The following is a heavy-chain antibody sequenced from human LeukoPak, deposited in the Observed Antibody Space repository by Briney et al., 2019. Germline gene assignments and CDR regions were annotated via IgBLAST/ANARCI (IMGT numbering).Heavy chain of an antibody. CDR3: ARAGSGWYPGY. V-gene: IGHV1-18*01. J-gene: IGHJ4*02. CDR1: DFSFTSYG. CDR2: ISAYNGST. D-gene: IGHD6-19*01. Sequence: ASVKVSRKASDFSFTSYGMSWVRQAPGQGLEWMGWISAYNGSTKYAQKLRGRVTMTTDTSTSTAYMEMRSLRPDDTAVYYCARAGSGWYPGYWGEGNLVTVSS.